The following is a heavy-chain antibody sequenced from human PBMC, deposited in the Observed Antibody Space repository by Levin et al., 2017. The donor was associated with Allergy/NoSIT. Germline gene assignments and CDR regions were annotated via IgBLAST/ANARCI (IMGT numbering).Heavy chain of an antibody. Sequence: ASVKVSCKASGYTFSGYYMHWVRQAPGQGLEWMGWISPDSGGTNFAQKFQGRVSMTRDTSITTFYMEVRSLRSDDTAVYYCARIYRGSYYFDYWGQGTLVTVSS. CDR1: GYTFSGYY. CDR2: ISPDSGGT. J-gene: IGHJ4*02. D-gene: IGHD3-10*01. V-gene: IGHV1-2*02. CDR3: ARIYRGSYYFDY.